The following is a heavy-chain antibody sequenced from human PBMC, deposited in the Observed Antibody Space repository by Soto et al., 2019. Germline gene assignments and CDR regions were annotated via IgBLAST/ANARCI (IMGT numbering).Heavy chain of an antibody. Sequence: QITLKESGPTLVKPTQTLTLTCTFSGFSLSTSGVGVGWIRQPPGKALEWLALIYWDDDKRYSPSLKSRLTTTKDTSKNQVVLTMTNMDPVDTATYYCAHSWSDPYFSRYFDYWGQGTLVTVSS. J-gene: IGHJ4*02. V-gene: IGHV2-5*02. CDR3: AHSWSDPYFSRYFDY. CDR1: GFSLSTSGVG. CDR2: IYWDDDK. D-gene: IGHD2-15*01.